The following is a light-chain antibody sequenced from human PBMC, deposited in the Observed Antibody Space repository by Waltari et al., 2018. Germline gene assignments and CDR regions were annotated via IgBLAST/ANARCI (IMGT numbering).Light chain of an antibody. CDR1: SSDIGTYNY. V-gene: IGLV2-11*01. CDR3: CSYVGSYILL. CDR2: EVS. J-gene: IGLJ2*01. Sequence: QAALTQPRSVSGSPGQSVTISCTGTSSDIGTYNYVSWYQQHPGTAPKLMIYEVSQRPSGVSDLFSGSTSGNTASLTISGLQAEDEADYYCCSYVGSYILLFGGGTRLTVL.